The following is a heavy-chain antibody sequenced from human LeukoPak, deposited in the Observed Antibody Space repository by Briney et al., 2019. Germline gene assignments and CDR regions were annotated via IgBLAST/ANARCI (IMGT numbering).Heavy chain of an antibody. D-gene: IGHD2-15*01. CDR2: IWYDGSNK. CDR3: ARAGEVAVYCDY. CDR1: GFTFSSYG. V-gene: IGHV3-33*01. Sequence: GGSLRLSCAASGFTFSSYGMHWVRQAPGKGLEWVAVIWYDGSNKYYADSVKGRFTISRDNSKNTLYLQMNRLRAEDTAVYYCARAGEVAVYCDYWGQGTLVTVSA. J-gene: IGHJ4*02.